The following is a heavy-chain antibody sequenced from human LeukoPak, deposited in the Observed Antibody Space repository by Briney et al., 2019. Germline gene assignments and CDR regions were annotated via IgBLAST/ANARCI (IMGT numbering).Heavy chain of an antibody. D-gene: IGHD5-24*01. CDR1: GGTFSSYA. Sequence: SVKVSCKASGGTFSSYAISWVRQAPGQGLEWMGRIIPIFGIANYAQKFQRRVTITADKSTSTAYMELSSLRSEDTAVYYCASPVEAANWGQGTLVTVSS. J-gene: IGHJ4*02. CDR3: ASPVEAAN. CDR2: IIPIFGIA. V-gene: IGHV1-69*04.